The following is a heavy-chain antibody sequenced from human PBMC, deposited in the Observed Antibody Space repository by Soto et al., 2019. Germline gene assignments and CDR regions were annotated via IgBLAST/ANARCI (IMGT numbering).Heavy chain of an antibody. V-gene: IGHV1-18*01. CDR2: ISAYNGNT. D-gene: IGHD3-22*01. J-gene: IGHJ3*02. Sequence: GASVKVSCAASGYTFTSYGSSWVRQAPGQGLEWMGWISAYNGNTNYAQKLQGRVTMTTDTSTSTAYMELRSLRSDDTAVYYCARDTYYYDSSGPDAFDIWGQGTMVTVSS. CDR1: GYTFTSYG. CDR3: ARDTYYYDSSGPDAFDI.